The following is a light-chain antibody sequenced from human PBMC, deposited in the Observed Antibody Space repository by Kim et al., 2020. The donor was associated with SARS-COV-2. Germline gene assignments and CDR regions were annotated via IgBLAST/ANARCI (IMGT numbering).Light chain of an antibody. CDR3: QSYDSSLSVWL. V-gene: IGLV1-40*01. J-gene: IGLJ3*02. Sequence: GVTISCTGSSSNIGAGYDVHWYQQLPGTAPKLLIYGNANRPSGVPDRFSGSKSGTSASLAITGLQAEDEAVYYCQSYDSSLSVWLFGGGTQLTVL. CDR2: GNA. CDR1: SSNIGAGYD.